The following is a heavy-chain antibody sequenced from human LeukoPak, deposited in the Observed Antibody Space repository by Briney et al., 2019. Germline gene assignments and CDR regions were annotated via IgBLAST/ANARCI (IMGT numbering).Heavy chain of an antibody. CDR1: GFTFNAYV. V-gene: IGHV3-23*01. D-gene: IGHD2-15*01. J-gene: IGHJ4*02. CDR2: ISGTGSNT. Sequence: GGSLRLSCAASGFTFNAYVMSWVRQAPGKGVEWVSSISGTGSNTYYTDSVKGQFIISRDNSKNTLFLQMNTLGVEDTAVYYCAKQTTQYYFDYWGQGTLVTVSS. CDR3: AKQTTQYYFDY.